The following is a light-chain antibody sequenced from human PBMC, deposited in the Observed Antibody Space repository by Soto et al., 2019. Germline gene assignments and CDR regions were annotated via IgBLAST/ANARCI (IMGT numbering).Light chain of an antibody. V-gene: IGLV1-47*01. CDR3: AAWDDSLRGVV. CDR1: SSDVGGYNY. Sequence: QSALTQPRSVSGSPGQSVTISCTGTSSDVGGYNYVYWYQQLPGTAPKLLVYRDNQRPSGVPDRFSGSKSGTSASLAISGLRSDDEADYYCAAWDDSLRGVVFGGGTKLTVL. J-gene: IGLJ2*01. CDR2: RDN.